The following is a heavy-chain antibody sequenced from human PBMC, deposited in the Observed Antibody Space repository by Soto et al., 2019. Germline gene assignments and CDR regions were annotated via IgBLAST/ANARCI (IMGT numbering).Heavy chain of an antibody. CDR3: AISLGITTSYGMDV. CDR2: IYHSGST. D-gene: IGHD3-3*01. CDR1: GGSISSGGYS. Sequence: SETLALTCAVSGGSISSGGYSWSWIRQPPGKGLEWIGYIYHSGSTYYNPSLKSRLTISVDRSKNQFSLKLSSVTAADTAVYYCAISLGITTSYGMDVWGQGPTVTVP. J-gene: IGHJ6*02. V-gene: IGHV4-30-2*01.